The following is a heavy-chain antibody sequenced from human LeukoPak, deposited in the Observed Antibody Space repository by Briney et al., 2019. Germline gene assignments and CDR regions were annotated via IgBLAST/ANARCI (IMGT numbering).Heavy chain of an antibody. Sequence: SVKVSCKASGGTFSSYAISWVRQAPGQGLEWMGGIIPIFGAANYAQKFQGRVTITTDESTSTAYMELSSLRSEDTAVYYCATGYYGSGRPSDMGYWGQGTLVTVSS. CDR3: ATGYYGSGRPSDMGY. V-gene: IGHV1-69*05. CDR2: IIPIFGAA. J-gene: IGHJ4*02. CDR1: GGTFSSYA. D-gene: IGHD3-10*01.